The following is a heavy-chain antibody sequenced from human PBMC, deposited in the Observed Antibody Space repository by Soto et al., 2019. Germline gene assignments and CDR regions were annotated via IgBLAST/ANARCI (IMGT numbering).Heavy chain of an antibody. CDR3: AKDGLGSCTGGTCYGSDY. V-gene: IGHV3-23*01. CDR2: ISGSGASI. Sequence: EVQLLESGGNLVQPGGSLRLSCAASGFTFSSYVMSWVRQAPGKGLEWVSTISGSGASIYDADSVKGRFTISRDNSKNTVYLQRNSLRAEDTAVYYCAKDGLGSCTGGTCYGSDYWGQGTGVTVSS. J-gene: IGHJ4*02. CDR1: GFTFSSYV. D-gene: IGHD2-15*01.